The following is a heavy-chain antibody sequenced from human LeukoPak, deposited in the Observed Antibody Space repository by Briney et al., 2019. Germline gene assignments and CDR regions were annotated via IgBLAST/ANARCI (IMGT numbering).Heavy chain of an antibody. D-gene: IGHD3-10*01. CDR3: ARKFLGSRGYYFDY. CDR1: GYTFTGYC. V-gene: IGHV1-8*02. CDR2: MNPNTGNT. J-gene: IGHJ4*02. Sequence: ASVKVSCKASGYTFTGYCMHWVRQAPGQGLEWMGWMNPNTGNTGYAQKFQGRVTMTRNTSIRTAYMELSSLRSEDTAVYYCARKFLGSRGYYFDYWGQGTLVTVSS.